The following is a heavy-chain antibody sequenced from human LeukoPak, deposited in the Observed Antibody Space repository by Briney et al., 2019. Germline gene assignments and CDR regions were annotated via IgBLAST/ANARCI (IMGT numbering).Heavy chain of an antibody. CDR3: ARDTGYYDSSGYYYYMDV. CDR2: IYTSEST. J-gene: IGHJ6*03. Sequence: SETLSLTCTVSGGSISSSSYYWSWIRQPAGKGLEWIGRIYTSESTNYNPSLKSRVTISVDTSKNQFSLKLSSVTAADTAVYYCARDTGYYDSSGYYYYMDVWGKGTTVTISS. D-gene: IGHD3-22*01. V-gene: IGHV4-61*02. CDR1: GGSISSSSYY.